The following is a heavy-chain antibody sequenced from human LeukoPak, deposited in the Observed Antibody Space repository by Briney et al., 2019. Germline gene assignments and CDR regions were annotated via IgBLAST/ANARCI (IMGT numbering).Heavy chain of an antibody. CDR3: AKEARTVAGTWWFDT. J-gene: IGHJ5*02. Sequence: GGSLRLSCAASGFIFSSYDMHWVRQFTGKGLEWVSGINTAGDTDFSDSVKGRFTISREDAKNSLYLQMNSQRAGDTAVYYSAKEARTVAGTWWFDTWGQGTLVTVSS. CDR1: GFIFSSYD. D-gene: IGHD6-19*01. V-gene: IGHV3-13*04. CDR2: INTAGDT.